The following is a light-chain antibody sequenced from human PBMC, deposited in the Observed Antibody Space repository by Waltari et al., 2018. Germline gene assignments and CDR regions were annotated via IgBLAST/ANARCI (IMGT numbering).Light chain of an antibody. J-gene: IGLJ3*02. CDR3: CSYAGSSTPNWV. Sequence: QSALTQPASVSGSPGPSITISCTGISSADGRYNLVSWYQQHPGKAPKLMIYEGSERPSGGSNRFSGSKSGNTASLTISGLQAEDEADYYCCSYAGSSTPNWVFGGGTKLTV. CDR1: SSADGRYNL. V-gene: IGLV2-23*01. CDR2: EGS.